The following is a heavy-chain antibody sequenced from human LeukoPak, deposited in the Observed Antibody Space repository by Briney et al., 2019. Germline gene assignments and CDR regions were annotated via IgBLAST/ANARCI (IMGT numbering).Heavy chain of an antibody. CDR2: ISADNGNT. Sequence: ASVKVSCKASGYTFTNYGISWVRQAPGQGLEWMGWISADNGNTYYTQNFQGRVSMTTDTSTSTAYMELRSLRSDDTAVYYCARDVAPDDAFDIWGQGTMVTVSS. V-gene: IGHV1-18*01. J-gene: IGHJ3*02. CDR3: ARDVAPDDAFDI. CDR1: GYTFTNYG. D-gene: IGHD2-15*01.